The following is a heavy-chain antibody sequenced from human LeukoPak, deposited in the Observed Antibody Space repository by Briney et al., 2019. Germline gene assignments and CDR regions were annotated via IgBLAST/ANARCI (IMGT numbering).Heavy chain of an antibody. CDR1: GFTFSSYG. D-gene: IGHD7-27*01. Sequence: PRRSLRLSCAASGFTFSSYGMHWVRQAPGKGLEWVAVISYDGSNKYYADSVKGRFTISRDNSKNTLYLQMNSLRAEDTAVYYCAKDQMGMPHYYFDYWGQGTLVTVPS. V-gene: IGHV3-30*18. J-gene: IGHJ4*02. CDR2: ISYDGSNK. CDR3: AKDQMGMPHYYFDY.